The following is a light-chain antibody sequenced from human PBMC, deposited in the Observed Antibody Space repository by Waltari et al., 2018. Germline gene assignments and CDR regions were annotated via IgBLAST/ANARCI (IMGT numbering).Light chain of an antibody. J-gene: IGKJ2*01. CDR1: QRLVYKDGNTY. V-gene: IGKV2-30*01. CDR2: KVS. CDR3: MQGTHWPYT. Sequence: DVVMTQSPLSLPVTLGQPASISCRSSQRLVYKDGNTYLNWFQQRPGQPPRPLIYKVSNRDSGVPDRFSGSGSGSDFTLRISRVEAEDVGVYYCMQGTHWPYTFGQGTKLEIK.